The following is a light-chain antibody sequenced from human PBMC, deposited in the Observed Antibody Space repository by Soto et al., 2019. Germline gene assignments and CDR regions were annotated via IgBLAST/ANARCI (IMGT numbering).Light chain of an antibody. CDR2: GGT. Sequence: EIVLTQSSGILSLSPGERATLSCRASQSVSSGYFAWYQQKPGQAPRLLIYGGTSRATGIPDRFSGSGSGTDFTLTISRLEPEDFAVYYCQQYGSSPLTFGGGTKVDIK. CDR3: QQYGSSPLT. V-gene: IGKV3-20*01. J-gene: IGKJ4*01. CDR1: QSVSSGY.